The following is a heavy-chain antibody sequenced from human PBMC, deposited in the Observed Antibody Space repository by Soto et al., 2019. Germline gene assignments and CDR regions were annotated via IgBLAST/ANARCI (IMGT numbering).Heavy chain of an antibody. D-gene: IGHD3-22*01. J-gene: IGHJ4*02. V-gene: IGHV3-53*01. CDR2: IYSDGST. CDR1: GFTVSSYY. CDR3: ARARYDSSGYYFDY. Sequence: GGSLRLSCAASGFTVSSYYVSWVRQAPGKGLEWVSVIYSDGSTHYTDSVKDRFIISRDISKNTLYLQMNSLRAEDTAVYYCARARYDSSGYYFDYWGQGALVTVSS.